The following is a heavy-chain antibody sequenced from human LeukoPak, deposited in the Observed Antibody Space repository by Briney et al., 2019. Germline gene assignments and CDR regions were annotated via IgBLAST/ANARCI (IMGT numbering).Heavy chain of an antibody. CDR2: IYYSGST. J-gene: IGHJ4*02. CDR1: GGSFSGYY. Sequence: SSETLSLTCAVYGGSFSGYYWSWIRQSPGKGLEWIGSIYYSGSTYYNPSLKSRVTISLDTSKNQFSLKLSSVTAADTAVYYCARGYGTNGVWVDYWGQGTLVTVSS. CDR3: ARGYGTNGVWVDY. V-gene: IGHV4-34*01. D-gene: IGHD2-8*01.